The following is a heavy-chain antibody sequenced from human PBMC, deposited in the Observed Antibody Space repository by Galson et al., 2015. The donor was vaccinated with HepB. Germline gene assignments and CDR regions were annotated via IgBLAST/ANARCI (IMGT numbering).Heavy chain of an antibody. Sequence: LRLSCAASGFPVTYNYVSWVRQAPGKGLEWVSLIYRGGATSYADSVQGRFIISRDSSTNTVYLQMRRLRVDDSAIYYCARDEAGNPPRPFWGQGVLVTVSS. J-gene: IGHJ4*02. CDR3: ARDEAGNPPRPF. CDR2: IYRGGAT. CDR1: GFPVTYNY. V-gene: IGHV3-66*01.